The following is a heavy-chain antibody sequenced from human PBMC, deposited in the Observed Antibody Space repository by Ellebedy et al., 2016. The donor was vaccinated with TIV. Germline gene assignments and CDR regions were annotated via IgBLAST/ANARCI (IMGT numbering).Heavy chain of an antibody. Sequence: GGSLRLSCEASGFAFSRYWMTWVRQAPGKGLEWVSTISGLGESTFYADPVKGRFTISRDNARNMVYLQMNSLRADDTAVYFCANRGHSLGYFESWGQGTLVTVSS. CDR2: ISGLGEST. D-gene: IGHD5-18*01. V-gene: IGHV3-23*01. CDR1: GFAFSRYW. J-gene: IGHJ4*02. CDR3: ANRGHSLGYFES.